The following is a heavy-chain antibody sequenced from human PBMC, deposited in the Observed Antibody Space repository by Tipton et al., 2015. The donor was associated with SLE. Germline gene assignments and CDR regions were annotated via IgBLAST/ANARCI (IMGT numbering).Heavy chain of an antibody. J-gene: IGHJ6*03. CDR1: GGSISSFS. Sequence: TLSLTCTVSGGSISSFSWTWIRQPPGKGLEWMGYIYYSGSTNYNPSLKSRVTISVDTSKNQFSLKLSSVTAADTAVYYCARVPAFYYYYMDVWGKGTTVTVSS. D-gene: IGHD2-2*01. CDR2: IYYSGST. CDR3: ARVPAFYYYYMDV. V-gene: IGHV4-59*01.